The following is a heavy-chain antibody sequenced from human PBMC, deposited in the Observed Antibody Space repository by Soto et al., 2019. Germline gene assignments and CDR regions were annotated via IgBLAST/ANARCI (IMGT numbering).Heavy chain of an antibody. CDR2: ISYDGSNK. CDR1: GFTFSSYG. Sequence: GGSLRLSCAASGFTFSSYGMHWVRQAPGKGLEWVAVISYDGSNKYYADSVKGRFTISRDNSKNTLYLQMNSLRAEDTAVYYCAKDPDRYCSGGRCSSFFDYWGQGTLVTVSS. J-gene: IGHJ4*02. CDR3: AKDPDRYCSGGRCSSFFDY. V-gene: IGHV3-30*18. D-gene: IGHD2-15*01.